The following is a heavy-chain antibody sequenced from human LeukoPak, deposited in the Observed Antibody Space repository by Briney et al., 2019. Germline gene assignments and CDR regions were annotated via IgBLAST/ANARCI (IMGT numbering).Heavy chain of an antibody. V-gene: IGHV4-59*01. CDR1: GGSISSYY. Sequence: SETLSLTCTVSGGSISSYYWSWIRQPPGKGLEWIGYIYYSGSTNYNPSLKSRVTISVDTSKNQFSLKLSSVTAADTAVYYCARVMPIIAAAGGGRRSNNYYFDYWGQGTLVTVSS. CDR2: IYYSGST. J-gene: IGHJ4*02. CDR3: ARVMPIIAAAGGGRRSNNYYFDY. D-gene: IGHD6-13*01.